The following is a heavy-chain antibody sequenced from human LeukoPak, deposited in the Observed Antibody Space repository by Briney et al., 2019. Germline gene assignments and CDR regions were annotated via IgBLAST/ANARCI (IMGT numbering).Heavy chain of an antibody. V-gene: IGHV3-7*03. J-gene: IGHJ6*02. CDR1: GFTFSSHW. Sequence: PGGSLRLSCTASGFTFSSHWMTWVRQPPGKGLEWVANIKEDGSVKYYVDSVKGRFTISRDNIKNVLYLQMNSLRADDTAVYFCARAPSAYSSSSPYYYGMDVWGQGTTVTVSS. CDR3: ARAPSAYSSSSPYYYGMDV. CDR2: IKEDGSVK. D-gene: IGHD6-6*01.